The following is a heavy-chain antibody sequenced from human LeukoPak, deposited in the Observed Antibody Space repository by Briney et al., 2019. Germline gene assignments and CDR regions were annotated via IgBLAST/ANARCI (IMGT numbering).Heavy chain of an antibody. CDR3: ATYYYDSSEEYFQH. V-gene: IGHV1-69*06. CDR1: GGTFSSYA. D-gene: IGHD3-22*01. J-gene: IGHJ1*01. CDR2: FIPIFGTA. Sequence: SVKVSCKASGGTFSSYAISWVRQAPGQGLEWMGRFIPIFGTANYAQKFQGRVTITADKSTSTAYMELSSLRSEDTAVYYCATYYYDSSEEYFQHWGQGTLVTVSS.